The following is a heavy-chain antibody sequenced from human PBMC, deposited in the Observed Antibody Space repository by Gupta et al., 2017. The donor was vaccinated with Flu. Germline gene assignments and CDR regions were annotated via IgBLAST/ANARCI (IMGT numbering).Heavy chain of an antibody. CDR3: ARVLVRHCNNDICFASWFDP. J-gene: IGHJ5*02. CDR2: ISVFTGDT. D-gene: IGHD2-8*01. Sequence: GREGMGWISVFTGDTKYAQKFKDRVTMTTDTSTSTAYMEVRSLKADDTAVYYCARVLVRHCNNDICFASWFDPWGQGTLVSVSS. V-gene: IGHV1-18*01.